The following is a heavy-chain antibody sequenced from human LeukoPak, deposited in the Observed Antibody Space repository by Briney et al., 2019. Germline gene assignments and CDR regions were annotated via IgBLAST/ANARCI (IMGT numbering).Heavy chain of an antibody. V-gene: IGHV4-34*01. CDR1: GGSFSGYY. J-gene: IGHJ5*02. Sequence: SVTLSLTCAVYGGSFSGYYWSWIRQPPGKGLEWIGEINHSGSTNYNPSLKSRVTISVDTFKNQFSLKLSSVTAADTAVYYCARGRRAYSSSSNWFDPWGRGTLVTVSS. CDR2: INHSGST. D-gene: IGHD6-6*01. CDR3: ARGRRAYSSSSNWFDP.